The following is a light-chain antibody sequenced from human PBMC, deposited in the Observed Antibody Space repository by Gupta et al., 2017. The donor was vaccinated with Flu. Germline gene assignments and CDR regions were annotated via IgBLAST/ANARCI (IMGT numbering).Light chain of an antibody. CDR2: DDT. V-gene: IGLV3-21*02. CDR3: QVWDSSSDHVV. J-gene: IGLJ3*02. Sequence: SYVLTQPPSVSVAPGQTAKITCGGNSVGSKSVHWYQQKPGQAPVLVLYDDTDRPSGIPERLSGSKYGNTATLTISRVEAGDEADFWCQVWDSSSDHVVFGGGTKLTVL. CDR1: SVGSKS.